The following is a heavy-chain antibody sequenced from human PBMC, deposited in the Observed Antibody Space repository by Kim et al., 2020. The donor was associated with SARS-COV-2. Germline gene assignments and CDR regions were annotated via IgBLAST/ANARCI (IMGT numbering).Heavy chain of an antibody. V-gene: IGHV4-34*01. J-gene: IGHJ5*02. Sequence: SETLSLTCAVYGGSFSGYYWSWIRQPPGKGLEWIGEINHSGSTNYNPSLKSRVTISVDTSKNQFSLKLSSVTAADTAVYYCARRIASYLRGWFDPWGQGTLVTVSS. CDR3: ARRIASYLRGWFDP. CDR2: INHSGST. D-gene: IGHD2-15*01. CDR1: GGSFSGYY.